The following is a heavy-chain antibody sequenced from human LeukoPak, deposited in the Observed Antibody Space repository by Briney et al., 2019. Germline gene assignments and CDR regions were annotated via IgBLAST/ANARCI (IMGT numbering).Heavy chain of an antibody. V-gene: IGHV5-51*01. Sequence: GESLKISCKGSGYSLTSYWIGWVRQMPGKGLEWMGIIYPGDSDTRYSPSFQGQVTISADKPISTAYLQWSSLKASDTAMYYCARLPRYCSSTSCYKHYYYYYGMDVWGQGTTVTVSS. CDR1: GYSLTSYW. D-gene: IGHD2-2*02. CDR3: ARLPRYCSSTSCYKHYYYYYGMDV. J-gene: IGHJ6*02. CDR2: IYPGDSDT.